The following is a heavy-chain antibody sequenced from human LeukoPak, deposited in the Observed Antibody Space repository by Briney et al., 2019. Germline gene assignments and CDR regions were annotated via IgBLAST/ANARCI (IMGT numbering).Heavy chain of an antibody. V-gene: IGHV4-31*03. CDR1: GGSISSGGYY. CDR2: IYYSGST. D-gene: IGHD3-22*01. J-gene: IGHJ4*02. CDR3: ARDRDSSGYYSG. Sequence: SQTLSLTCTVSGGSISSGGYYWSWIRQHPGKGLEWIGYIYYSGSTYYNPSLKSRVTISVDTSKNQFSLKLSSVTAADTAGYYCARDRDSSGYYSGWGQGTLVTVSS.